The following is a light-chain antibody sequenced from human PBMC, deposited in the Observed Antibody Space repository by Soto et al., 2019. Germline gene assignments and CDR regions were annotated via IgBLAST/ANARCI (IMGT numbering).Light chain of an antibody. CDR3: QQLKSYPST. CDR1: QGISSA. J-gene: IGKJ5*01. CDR2: DAS. V-gene: IGKV1-13*02. Sequence: AILLTQSPSSLSASVGDRVSITCRTSQGISSALAWYQHKPGKAPKILLYDASSLQSGVPSRFSGSESGTERTLTISILQPEDFATYYCQQLKSYPSTFGQGTRLEIK.